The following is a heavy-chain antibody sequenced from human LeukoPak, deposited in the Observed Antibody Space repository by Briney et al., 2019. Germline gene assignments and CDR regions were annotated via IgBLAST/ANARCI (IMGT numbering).Heavy chain of an antibody. CDR2: IYHSGST. Sequence: PSETPSLTCTVSGGSISSGGYYWSWIRQPPGKGLEWIGYIYHSGSTYYNPSLKSRVTISVDTSKNQFSLKLSSVTAADTAVYYCARGFSYSSGWYYWGQGTLVTVSS. CDR1: GGSISSGGYY. D-gene: IGHD6-19*01. J-gene: IGHJ4*02. V-gene: IGHV4-61*08. CDR3: ARGFSYSSGWYY.